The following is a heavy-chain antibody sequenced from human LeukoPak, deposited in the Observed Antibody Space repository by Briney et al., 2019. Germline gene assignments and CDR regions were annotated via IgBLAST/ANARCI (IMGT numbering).Heavy chain of an antibody. D-gene: IGHD4-23*01. CDR2: IYYSGRA. CDR3: ARDLHGSNSFTSDWYFDL. V-gene: IGHV4-31*03. Sequence: PSETLSLTCTVSGGSISSGDYSWNWIRQHPGKGLEWIGYIYYSGRAYHNPSLKSRVTISVDTSKKQFSLKLSSVTAADTAVYYCARDLHGSNSFTSDWYFDLWGRGTLVSVSS. J-gene: IGHJ2*01. CDR1: GGSISSGDYS.